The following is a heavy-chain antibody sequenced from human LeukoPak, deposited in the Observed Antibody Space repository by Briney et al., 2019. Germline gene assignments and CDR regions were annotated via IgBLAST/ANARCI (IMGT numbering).Heavy chain of an antibody. J-gene: IGHJ4*02. V-gene: IGHV4-34*01. D-gene: IGHD3-22*01. CDR1: GGSFSGYY. CDR2: INHSGST. Sequence: SETLSLTCAVYGGSFSGYYWSWIRQPPGKGLEWIGEINHSGSTNYNPSLKSRVTISVDTSKSQFSLKLSSVTAADTAVYYCARGPGYRYYYDSSGYFYWGQGTLVTVSS. CDR3: ARGPGYRYYYDSSGYFY.